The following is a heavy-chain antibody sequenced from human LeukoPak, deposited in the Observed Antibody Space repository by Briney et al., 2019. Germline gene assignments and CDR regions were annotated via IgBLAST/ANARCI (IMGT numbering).Heavy chain of an antibody. J-gene: IGHJ4*02. Sequence: SETLSPTCAVYGGSFSGYYWSWIRQPPGKGLEWIGEINHSGSTNYNPSLKSRVTISVDTSKNQFSLKLSSVTAADTAVYYCARGPVVPAVTTVDYWGQGTLVTVPS. CDR3: ARGPVVPAVTTVDY. CDR1: GGSFSGYY. D-gene: IGHD2-2*01. CDR2: INHSGST. V-gene: IGHV4-34*01.